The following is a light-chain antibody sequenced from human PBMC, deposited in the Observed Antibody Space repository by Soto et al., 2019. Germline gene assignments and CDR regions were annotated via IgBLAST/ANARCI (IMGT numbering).Light chain of an antibody. V-gene: IGLV2-23*01. CDR3: CSYARGSTYV. Sequence: QSVLTQPPSASGTPGQGVAISCSGTSSDVGSYNLVSWYQQHPGKAPKLMIYEGSKRPSGVSNRFSGSKSGNTASLTISGLQAEDEADYYCCSYARGSTYVFGTGTKLTVL. CDR2: EGS. CDR1: SSDVGSYNL. J-gene: IGLJ1*01.